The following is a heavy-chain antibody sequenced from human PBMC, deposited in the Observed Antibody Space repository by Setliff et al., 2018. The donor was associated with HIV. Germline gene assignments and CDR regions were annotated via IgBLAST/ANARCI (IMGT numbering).Heavy chain of an antibody. D-gene: IGHD3-3*01. CDR3: ARGRGTLPCMSGGNWFHP. CDR1: GFTFSSYA. J-gene: IGHJ5*02. Sequence: GSLRLSCAASGFTFSSYAMSWVRQAPGKGLEWIGEIDNSGSTNYSPSLKSQITMSLDTSKNQLSLRLISVTAADTAVYYCARGRGTLPCMSGGNWFHPWGPGTLVTVSS. V-gene: IGHV4-34*01. CDR2: IDNSGST.